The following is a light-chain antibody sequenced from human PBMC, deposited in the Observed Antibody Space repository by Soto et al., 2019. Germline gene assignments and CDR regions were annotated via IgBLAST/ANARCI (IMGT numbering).Light chain of an antibody. J-gene: IGLJ1*01. CDR2: DVT. V-gene: IGLV2-11*01. CDR3: CSGVGSYIYV. CDR1: SSDVGRYNY. Sequence: QSALTQPRSVSGSPGQSVTISCTGTSSDVGRYNYVSWYQQHPGKAPKLMIFDVTKRPSGVPDRFSGSKSGNTASLTISGLQAEDAADYHCCSGVGSYIYVFGTGTKLTVL.